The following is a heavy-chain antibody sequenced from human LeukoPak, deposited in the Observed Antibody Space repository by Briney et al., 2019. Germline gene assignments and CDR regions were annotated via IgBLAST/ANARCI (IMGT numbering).Heavy chain of an antibody. Sequence: GGSLRLSCAASGFTFSSYSMNWVRQAPGKGLEWVSSISSSSSYIYYADPVKGRFTISRDNAKNSLYLQMNSLRAEDTALYFCARDPKRGFSYGWGAFDIWGQGTLVTVSS. CDR1: GFTFSSYS. V-gene: IGHV3-21*01. J-gene: IGHJ3*02. CDR2: ISSSSSYI. CDR3: ARDPKRGFSYGWGAFDI. D-gene: IGHD5-18*01.